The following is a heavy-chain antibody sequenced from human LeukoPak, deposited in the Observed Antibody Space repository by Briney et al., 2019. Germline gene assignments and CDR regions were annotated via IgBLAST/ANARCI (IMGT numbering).Heavy chain of an antibody. D-gene: IGHD3-22*01. J-gene: IGHJ4*02. V-gene: IGHV1-18*01. CDR1: GYTFTSYG. Sequence: GPSVKVSCKASGYTFTSYGISWVRQAPGQGLEWMGWISAYNGNTNYAQKLQGRVTMTTDTSTSTAYMELRSLRSDDTAVYYCARDRWGGYYYDSSGYPYDYWGQGTLVTVSS. CDR2: ISAYNGNT. CDR3: ARDRWGGYYYDSSGYPYDY.